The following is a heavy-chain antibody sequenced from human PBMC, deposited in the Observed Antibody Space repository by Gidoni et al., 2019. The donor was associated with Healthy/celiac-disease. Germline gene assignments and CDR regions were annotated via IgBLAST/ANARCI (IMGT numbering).Heavy chain of an antibody. D-gene: IGHD2-15*01. CDR3: ARHTYLRYCSGGSCPPGGMDV. V-gene: IGHV5-51*01. CDR1: GYSFTNYW. J-gene: IGHJ6*02. Sequence: EVQLVQSGAEVKKPGESLKISCKGSGYSFTNYWIGWVRQMPGKGLEWMGIIYPGDSDTTYSPSFQGQVTISADKSISTAYLQWSSLKASDTAMYYCARHTYLRYCSGGSCPPGGMDVWGQGTTVTVSS. CDR2: IYPGDSDT.